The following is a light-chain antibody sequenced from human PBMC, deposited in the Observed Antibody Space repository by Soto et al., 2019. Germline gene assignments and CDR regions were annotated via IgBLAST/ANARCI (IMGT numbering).Light chain of an antibody. Sequence: AWTKNKGTLSSPPGERATLSCRAIQSVSSYYLAWYQQQPGQAPRLLIYDASSRATGIPARFSGSGSGTVFTLNISSLEPEDFAIHYCPQVSTFPMIPSGQG. V-gene: IGKV3-20*01. CDR3: PQVSTFPMIP. CDR2: DAS. CDR1: QSVSSYY. J-gene: IGKJ5*01.